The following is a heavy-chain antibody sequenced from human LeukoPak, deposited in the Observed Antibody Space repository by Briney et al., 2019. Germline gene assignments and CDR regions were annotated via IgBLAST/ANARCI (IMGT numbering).Heavy chain of an antibody. CDR2: ISGSGGST. CDR3: AKDKDGWFGESDY. J-gene: IGHJ4*02. Sequence: GGSLRLSCAASGLTFDNYAMNWVRQAPGKGLEWVSGISGSGGSTYYADSVKGRFTISRDNSKNTLYLQMNSLRAEDTAVYYCAKDKDGWFGESDYWGQGTLVTVSS. CDR1: GLTFDNYA. V-gene: IGHV3-23*01. D-gene: IGHD3-10*01.